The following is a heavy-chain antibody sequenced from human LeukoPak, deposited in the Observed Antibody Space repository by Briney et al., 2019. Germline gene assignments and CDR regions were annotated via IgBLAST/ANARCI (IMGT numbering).Heavy chain of an antibody. D-gene: IGHD3-10*01. CDR1: GFTFSSYA. V-gene: IGHV3-23*01. J-gene: IGHJ4*02. CDR2: ISGSGGST. CDR3: AKGRRYYGSGSSYYFDY. Sequence: GGSLRLSCAASGFTFSSYAMSWVRQAPGKGLEWVSAISGSGGSTYYADSVKGRFTISRDNSKNTLYLQMNSLRAEDTAVYYCAKGRRYYGSGSSYYFDYWGQGTLVTVSS.